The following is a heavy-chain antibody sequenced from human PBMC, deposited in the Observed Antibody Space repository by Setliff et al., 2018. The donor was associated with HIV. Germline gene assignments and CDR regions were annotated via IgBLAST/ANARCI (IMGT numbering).Heavy chain of an antibody. J-gene: IGHJ3*01. CDR3: ARSLRYFDWSLRRPSHDAFDF. V-gene: IGHV4-30-4*08. D-gene: IGHD3-9*01. CDR1: GGSISSGDYY. Sequence: SETLSLTCSVSGGSISSGDYYWGWIRQPPGKGLEWIGYIYHSGSTYYNPSLKSPVTISVDTSKNQFSLKPSFVTAADTAVYYCARSLRYFDWSLRRPSHDAFDFWGQGTMVTVSS. CDR2: IYHSGST.